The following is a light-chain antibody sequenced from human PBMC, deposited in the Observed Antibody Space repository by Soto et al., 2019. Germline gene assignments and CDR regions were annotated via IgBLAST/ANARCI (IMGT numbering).Light chain of an antibody. CDR3: QQCSNWPPT. J-gene: IGKJ1*01. V-gene: IGKV3-11*01. CDR2: DAT. CDR1: ESVSRC. Sequence: ESVLTQSPATLSLSPGERATLSCRASESVSRCLAWYQQKPGQAPRLLIYDATSRATGIPARFSGSGSGTDFTLTISSLEPEDFALYFCQQCSNWPPTFGQGTKVGIK.